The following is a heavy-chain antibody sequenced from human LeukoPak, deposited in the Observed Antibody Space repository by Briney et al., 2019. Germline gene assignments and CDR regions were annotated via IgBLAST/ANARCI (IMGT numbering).Heavy chain of an antibody. CDR1: GYTFTGYY. V-gene: IGHV1-2*02. J-gene: IGHJ5*02. CDR2: INPNSGGT. CDR3: ASGWGDCSSTSCYHSWFDP. D-gene: IGHD2-2*01. Sequence: GASVKVSCKASGYTFTGYYMHWVRQAPGQGLEWMGWINPNSGGTNYAQKFQGRVTMTRDTSISTAYMELSRLRSDDTAVYYCASGWGDCSSTSCYHSWFDPWGQGTLVTVSS.